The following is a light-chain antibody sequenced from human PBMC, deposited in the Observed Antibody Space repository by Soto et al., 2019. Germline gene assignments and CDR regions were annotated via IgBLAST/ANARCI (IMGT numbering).Light chain of an antibody. CDR1: QSVSSS. CDR3: QQRSNWPMYT. J-gene: IGKJ2*01. CDR2: DAS. V-gene: IGKV3-11*01. Sequence: LGLTQSPATLSLSPGERATLSCRASQSVSSSLAWYQQRPGQAPRLLIYDASNRAAGIPARFSGSGSGTDFTLTINNLEAEDFAVYYCQQRSNWPMYTFGQGTKVDIK.